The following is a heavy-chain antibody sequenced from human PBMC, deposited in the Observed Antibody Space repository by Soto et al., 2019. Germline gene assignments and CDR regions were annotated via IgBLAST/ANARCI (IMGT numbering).Heavy chain of an antibody. J-gene: IGHJ4*02. D-gene: IGHD3-22*01. CDR3: AKAYDYYDSSGYSAKDFFNY. CDR2: ISGTGTTR. V-gene: IGHV3-23*01. Sequence: PGGSLRLSCASSGFAFTYYAMSWVRQSPGKGLEWVSGISGTGTTRHYADSVRGRFTISRDSSKKTLYLQMNSLRAEDTAVYYCAKAYDYYDSSGYSAKDFFNYWGQGTLVTVS. CDR1: GFAFTYYA.